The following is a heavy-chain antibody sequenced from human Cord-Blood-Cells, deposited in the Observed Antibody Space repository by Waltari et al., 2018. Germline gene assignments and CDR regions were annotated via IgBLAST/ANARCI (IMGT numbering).Heavy chain of an antibody. D-gene: IGHD6-13*01. J-gene: IGHJ1*01. CDR2: ISGSGGST. CDR1: GFTFSSYA. Sequence: EVQLLESGGGLVQPGGSLRLSCAASGFTFSSYAMSWVRQAPGKGLEWVSAISGSGGSTYYADAVKGRFTISRDNSKNTLYLQMNSLRAEDTAVYYCAKDRAAAGKAEYFQHWGQGTLVTVSS. V-gene: IGHV3-23*01. CDR3: AKDRAAAGKAEYFQH.